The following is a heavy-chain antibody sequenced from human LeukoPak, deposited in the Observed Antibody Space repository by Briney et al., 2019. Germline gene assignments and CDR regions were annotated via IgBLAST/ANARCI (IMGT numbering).Heavy chain of an antibody. CDR1: GYTFTGYY. CDR3: ARRFPDFLGYCSGGSCYFDY. V-gene: IGHV1-2*02. J-gene: IGHJ4*02. Sequence: GASVKVSCKASGYTFTGYYMHWVRQAPGQGLEWMGWINPNSGGTNYAQKFQGRVTMTRDTSISTAYMELSRLRSDDTAVYYCARRFPDFLGYCSGGSCYFDYWGQGTLVTVSS. CDR2: INPNSGGT. D-gene: IGHD2-15*01.